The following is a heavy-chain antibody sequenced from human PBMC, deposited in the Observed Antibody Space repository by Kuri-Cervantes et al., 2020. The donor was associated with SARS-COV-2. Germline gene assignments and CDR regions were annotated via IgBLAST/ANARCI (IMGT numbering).Heavy chain of an antibody. J-gene: IGHJ3*02. V-gene: IGHV3-NL1*01. Sequence: ESLKISCTASGFTFSSYGMHWVRQAPGKGLEWVSVIYSGGSTYYADSVKGRFTISRDNSKNTLYLQMNSLRAEDTAVYYCARDAPLEIHVPHDAFDIWGQGTMVTVSS. CDR2: IYSGGST. D-gene: IGHD1-1*01. CDR3: ARDAPLEIHVPHDAFDI. CDR1: GFTFSSYG.